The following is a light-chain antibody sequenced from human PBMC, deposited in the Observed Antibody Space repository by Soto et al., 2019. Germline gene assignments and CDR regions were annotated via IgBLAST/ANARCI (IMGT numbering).Light chain of an antibody. CDR3: ATWDGSLPGEV. V-gene: IGLV1-51*01. CDR2: DNN. Sequence: QSVLTQSPSVSAAPGQKVTISCSGSSSNIGNNYVSWYQQLPGTALKLLIYDNNKRPSGIPDRFSGSKSGTSGTLDITGLQTGDEADYYCATWDGSLPGEVFGGGTKLTVL. CDR1: SSNIGNNY. J-gene: IGLJ2*01.